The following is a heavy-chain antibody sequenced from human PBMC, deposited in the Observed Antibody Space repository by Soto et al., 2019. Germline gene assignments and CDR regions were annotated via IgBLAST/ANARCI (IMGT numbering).Heavy chain of an antibody. CDR3: AREDSSTSCYLCMDV. V-gene: IGHV3-53*04. D-gene: IGHD2-2*01. Sequence: GGSLRLSCAASGFTVSSNYMSWVRQAPGKGLEWVSVIYSGGSTYYADSVKGRFTISRHNSKNTLYLQMNSLRAEDTAVYYCAREDSSTSCYLCMDVWGKGTTVTVSS. J-gene: IGHJ6*03. CDR1: GFTVSSNY. CDR2: IYSGGST.